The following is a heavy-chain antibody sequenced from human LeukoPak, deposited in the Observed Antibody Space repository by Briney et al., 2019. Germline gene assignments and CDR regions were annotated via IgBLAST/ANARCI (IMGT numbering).Heavy chain of an antibody. CDR1: GYTFIRYG. Sequence: ASVKVSCKASGYTFIRYGISWLRQAPGQGLEWMGWISAYNGNTNYAQKLQGRVTMATDTSTSTAYMELRSLRSDDTAVYSCARHGRFRSSTSSFDYWGQGTLVTVSS. CDR2: ISAYNGNT. D-gene: IGHD2-2*01. CDR3: ARHGRFRSSTSSFDY. V-gene: IGHV1-18*01. J-gene: IGHJ4*02.